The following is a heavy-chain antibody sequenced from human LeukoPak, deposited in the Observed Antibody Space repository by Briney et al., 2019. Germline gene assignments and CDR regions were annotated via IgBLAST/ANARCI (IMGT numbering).Heavy chain of an antibody. V-gene: IGHV4-59*01. CDR1: GGSISSYY. Sequence: PSETLSLTCTVSGGSISSYYWSWIRQPPGKGLEWIGYIYYSGSTNYNPSLKSRVTISVDTSKNQFSLKLSAVTAADTAVYYCAREVGEFDYWGQGTLVTVSS. CDR3: AREVGEFDY. J-gene: IGHJ4*02. D-gene: IGHD3-10*01. CDR2: IYYSGST.